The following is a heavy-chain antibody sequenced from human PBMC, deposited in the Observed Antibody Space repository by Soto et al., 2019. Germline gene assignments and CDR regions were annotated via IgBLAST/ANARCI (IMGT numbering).Heavy chain of an antibody. Sequence: QVQLQQWGAGLLKTSETLSLTCAVYGGFVTSGSYYWSWIRQPPGKGLEWIGKMSHSGGTHFNPSLKSRVTISVDTSKNQFTLKMSSVTSADTALYYCARVERGTATTGVDAFDIWGPGTMVTVSS. CDR1: GGFVTSGSYY. V-gene: IGHV4-34*01. CDR3: ARVERGTATTGVDAFDI. J-gene: IGHJ3*02. D-gene: IGHD1-1*01. CDR2: MSHSGGT.